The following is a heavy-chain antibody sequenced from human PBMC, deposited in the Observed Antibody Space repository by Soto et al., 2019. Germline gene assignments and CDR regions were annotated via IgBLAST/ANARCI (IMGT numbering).Heavy chain of an antibody. J-gene: IGHJ5*02. CDR2: INHSGST. D-gene: IGHD2-15*01. V-gene: IGHV4-34*01. CDR1: GGSFSGYY. CDR3: ARGVGYCSGGSCYSTLSWWFDP. Sequence: SETLSLTCAVYGGSFSGYYWSWIRQPPGKGLEWIGEINHSGSTNYNPSLKSRVTISVDTSKNQFSLKLSSVTAADTAVYYCARGVGYCSGGSCYSTLSWWFDPWGQGTLVTVSS.